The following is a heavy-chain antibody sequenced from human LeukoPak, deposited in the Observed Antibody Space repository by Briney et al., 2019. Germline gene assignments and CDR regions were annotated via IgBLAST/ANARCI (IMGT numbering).Heavy chain of an antibody. V-gene: IGHV3-30*03. CDR2: ISYDGSNK. D-gene: IGHD1-7*01. CDR1: GFTFSSYG. J-gene: IGHJ4*02. Sequence: GGSLRLSCAASGFTFSSYGMHWVRQAPGKGLEWVAVISYDGSNKYYADSVKGRFTISRDNSKNTLYLQMNSLRAEDAAIYYCAREDDWNYEDYWGQGTLVTVSS. CDR3: AREDDWNYEDY.